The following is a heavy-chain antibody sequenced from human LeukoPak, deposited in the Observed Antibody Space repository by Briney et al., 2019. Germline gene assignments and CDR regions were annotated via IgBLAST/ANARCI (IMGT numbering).Heavy chain of an antibody. Sequence: GGSLKLSCAASGFTFSGSAMHWVRQASGKGLEWVGRIRSKANSYATAYAASVKGRFTISRDDSKNTAYLQMNSLKTEDTAVYYCTGRQYCSRTSCQSGDYWGQGTLVTVSS. CDR3: TGRQYCSRTSCQSGDY. J-gene: IGHJ4*02. CDR2: IRSKANSYAT. V-gene: IGHV3-73*01. CDR1: GFTFSGSA. D-gene: IGHD2-2*01.